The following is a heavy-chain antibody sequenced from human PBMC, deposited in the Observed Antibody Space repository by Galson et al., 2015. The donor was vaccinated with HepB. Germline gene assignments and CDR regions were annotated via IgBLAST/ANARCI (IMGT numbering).Heavy chain of an antibody. CDR3: SRGGRSTSYYWEF. CDR2: IRRDGSEK. D-gene: IGHD2-2*01. V-gene: IGHV3-7*01. J-gene: IGHJ1*01. Sequence: SLRLSCAASRFAFSGSCMSWVRHSPGKGLEWVATIRRDGSEKFYVDSVEGRFTISRDNARYSLYLQMDNVRGEDTAVYFCSRGGRSTSYYWEFWGQGTLVTVSS. CDR1: RFAFSGSC.